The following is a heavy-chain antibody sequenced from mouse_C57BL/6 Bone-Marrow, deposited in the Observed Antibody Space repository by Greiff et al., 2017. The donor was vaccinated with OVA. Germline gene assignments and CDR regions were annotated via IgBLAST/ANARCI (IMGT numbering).Heavy chain of an antibody. D-gene: IGHD3-2*02. V-gene: IGHV5-17*01. J-gene: IGHJ3*01. CDR1: GFTFSDYG. CDR2: ISSGRSTI. Sequence: EVQRVESGGGLVKPGGSLKLSCAASGFTFSDYGMHWVRQAPEKGLEWVAYISSGRSTIYYADTVKGRFTISRDNAKNTLFLQMTSLRSEDTAMYYCARKEFQGFAYWGQGTLVTVSA. CDR3: ARKEFQGFAY.